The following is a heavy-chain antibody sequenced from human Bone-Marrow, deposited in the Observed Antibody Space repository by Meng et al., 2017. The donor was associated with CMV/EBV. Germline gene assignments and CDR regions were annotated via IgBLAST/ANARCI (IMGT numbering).Heavy chain of an antibody. CDR1: GGSISSSSYY. CDR2: IYYSGST. CDR3: ARETITIFEGDYYYYGKEV. Sequence: SETLSLTCTVSGGSISSSSYYWGWIRQPPGKGLEWIGSIYYSGSTYYNPSLKSRVTISVDTSKNQFSLKLSSVTAADTAVYYCARETITIFEGDYYYYGKEVWGQGTTVTVSS. V-gene: IGHV4-39*07. J-gene: IGHJ6*02. D-gene: IGHD3-3*01.